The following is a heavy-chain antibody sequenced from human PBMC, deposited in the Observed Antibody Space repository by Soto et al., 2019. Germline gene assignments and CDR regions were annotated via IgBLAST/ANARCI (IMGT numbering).Heavy chain of an antibody. J-gene: IGHJ4*02. CDR2: INAGNGNT. V-gene: IGHV1-3*01. Sequence: ASVKVSCKASGYTFTSYAMHWVRQAPGQRLEWMGWINAGNGNTKYSQKFQGRVTITRDTSASTAYMELSSLRSEDTAVYYCAREGRYGDYTIPLRYWGQGTLVTVSS. CDR3: AREGRYGDYTIPLRY. CDR1: GYTFTSYA. D-gene: IGHD4-17*01.